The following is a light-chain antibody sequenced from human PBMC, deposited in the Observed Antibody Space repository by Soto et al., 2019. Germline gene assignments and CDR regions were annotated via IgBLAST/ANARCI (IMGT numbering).Light chain of an antibody. CDR1: QRVSSTY. CDR2: GTS. J-gene: IGKJ4*01. V-gene: IGKV3D-20*02. Sequence: EILLTQSPGTLSLSPGERATLSCRASQRVSSTYLAWYQQKPGQAPRLLIYGTSSRATGIPTRFSGSGSGTDFTLSITRLEPEDFAVYYCQQRSNWPLTFGGGTKVDIK. CDR3: QQRSNWPLT.